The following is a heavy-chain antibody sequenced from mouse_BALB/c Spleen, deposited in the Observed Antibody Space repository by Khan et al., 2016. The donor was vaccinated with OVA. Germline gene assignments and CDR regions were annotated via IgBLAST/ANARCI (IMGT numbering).Heavy chain of an antibody. V-gene: IGHV1S135*01. Sequence: EVQLQQSGPELMKPGASVKISCRASGYSFTTYYIHWMMQSHGKSLEWIGYIDPFSGGTTYNQKFKGKATLTVDKSSSTAYIQLSNLTSEDSAVYYCTKHGYVAWFTYGGQGTLVTVSA. CDR2: IDPFSGGT. D-gene: IGHD2-2*01. J-gene: IGHJ3*01. CDR3: TKHGYVAWFTY. CDR1: GYSFTTYY.